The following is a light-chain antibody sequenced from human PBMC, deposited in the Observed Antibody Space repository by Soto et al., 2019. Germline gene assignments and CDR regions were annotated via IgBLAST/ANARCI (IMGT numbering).Light chain of an antibody. CDR1: QSVLYTSTNKNY. CDR3: QQYYSTPWT. J-gene: IGKJ1*01. CDR2: WAS. V-gene: IGKV4-1*01. Sequence: DIVMTQSPDSLAVSLGERATINCKSSQSVLYTSTNKNYLVWYQQKPGQPPKLLIYWASTRESGVPDRFSGSGSGTDFTLNISSLQAEDVAVYYCQQYYSTPWTFGQGTKVEIK.